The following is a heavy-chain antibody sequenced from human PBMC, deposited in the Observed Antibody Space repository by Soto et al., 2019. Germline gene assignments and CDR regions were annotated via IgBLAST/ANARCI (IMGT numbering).Heavy chain of an antibody. CDR2: ISYAGSNQ. V-gene: IGHV3-30*18. D-gene: IGHD6-13*01. J-gene: IGHJ4*02. CDR3: AKDYGSSCYGIAY. Sequence: QVQLVESGGDVAQPGRSLRVSCAASGFTFSDYGMHWVRQAPGKGLEWVAAISYAGSNQYYADSVKGRFTISRDNSKNTLYLQMNSLRAEDTAVYYCAKDYGSSCYGIAYWGRGTLVIVSS. CDR1: GFTFSDYG.